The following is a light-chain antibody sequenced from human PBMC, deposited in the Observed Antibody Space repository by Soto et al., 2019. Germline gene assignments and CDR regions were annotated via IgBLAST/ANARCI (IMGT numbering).Light chain of an antibody. Sequence: AIRMTQSQSSFSASTGDRVTITCRASQGISSYLAWYQQKPGKAPKLPIYAASTLQSGVPSRFSGSGSETDFTLTICCLQSEDFATYYCQQYYSYPPTFGQGTKVEIK. J-gene: IGKJ1*01. CDR2: AAS. CDR3: QQYYSYPPT. CDR1: QGISSY. V-gene: IGKV1-8*01.